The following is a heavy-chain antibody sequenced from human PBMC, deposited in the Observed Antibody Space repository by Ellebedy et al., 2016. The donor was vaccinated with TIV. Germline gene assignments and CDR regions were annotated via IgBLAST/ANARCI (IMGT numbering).Heavy chain of an antibody. V-gene: IGHV3-23*01. CDR1: GFTFSSYA. J-gene: IGHJ6*02. CDR3: AKDMVFGDGKWEIDV. Sequence: GESLKISCAASGFTFSSYAMSWVRQAPGKGLEWVSTISSTGSRTYYADSVEGRFIISRDNSMKTLYLQMNSLRAEDTAVYYCAKDMVFGDGKWEIDVWGQGTTVTVSS. D-gene: IGHD1-26*01. CDR2: ISSTGSRT.